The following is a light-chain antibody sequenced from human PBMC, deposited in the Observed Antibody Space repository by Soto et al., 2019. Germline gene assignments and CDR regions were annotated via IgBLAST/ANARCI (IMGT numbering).Light chain of an antibody. CDR2: KAS. CDR3: QHYNSYSWT. Sequence: DIQMTPSPSTLSGSVGDRVTITCRASQTISSWLAWYQQKPGKAPKLLIYKASTLKSGVPSRFSGSGSGTEFTLTISSLQPDDFATYYCQHYNSYSWTFGQGTKVDIK. V-gene: IGKV1-5*03. J-gene: IGKJ1*01. CDR1: QTISSW.